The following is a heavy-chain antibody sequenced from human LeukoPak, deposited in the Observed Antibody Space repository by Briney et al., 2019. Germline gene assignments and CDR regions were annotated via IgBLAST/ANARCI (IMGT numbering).Heavy chain of an antibody. CDR2: IYHSGST. D-gene: IGHD2-2*01. V-gene: IGHV4-38-2*01. J-gene: IGHJ3*02. CDR3: ASNLVPAAMWYAFDI. Sequence: SETLSLTCAVSGYSISSGYYWGWIRQPPGKGLEWIGSIYHSGSTYYNPSLKSRVTISVDTSKNQFSLKLSSVTAADTAVYYCASNLVPAAMWYAFDIWGQGTMVAVSS. CDR1: GYSISSGYY.